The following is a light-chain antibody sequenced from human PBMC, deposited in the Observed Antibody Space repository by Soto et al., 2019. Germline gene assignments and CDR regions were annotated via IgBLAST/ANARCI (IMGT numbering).Light chain of an antibody. J-gene: IGKJ1*01. CDR2: TAS. CDR3: QQTYSPLRT. Sequence: DIQMTQSPSSLSASVGDRVTITCRASQLINGYLNWYQQKPGKAPRLLIYTASNLQSGVPSRFSGTRSGTDFTLIISDLQAEDFATYYCQQTYSPLRTFGQGTKVDIK. V-gene: IGKV1-39*01. CDR1: QLINGY.